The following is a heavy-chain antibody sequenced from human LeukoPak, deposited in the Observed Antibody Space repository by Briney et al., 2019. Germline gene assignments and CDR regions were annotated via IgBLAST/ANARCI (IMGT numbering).Heavy chain of an antibody. CDR2: ISYDGSNK. CDR3: GKGLRYSDN. Sequence: GGSLRLSCAASGFTFSSYGMHWVRQAPGKGLEWVAVISYDGSNKYYADSVKGRFTISRDNSKNTLYLQMNSLRAEDTAVYYCGKGLRYSDNWGQGTMVTVSS. D-gene: IGHD3-9*01. J-gene: IGHJ4*02. V-gene: IGHV3-30*18. CDR1: GFTFSSYG.